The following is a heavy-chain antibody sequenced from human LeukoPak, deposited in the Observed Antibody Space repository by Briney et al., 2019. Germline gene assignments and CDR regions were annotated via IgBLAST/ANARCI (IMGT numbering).Heavy chain of an antibody. V-gene: IGHV3-23*01. CDR2: ISTSGGST. CDR3: ARDMKTITIFGVVQGDY. Sequence: GGSLRLSCAASGFTVSGYAMNWVRQAPGKGLEWVATISTSGGSTYYADFVKGRFTISRDNSKNSLYLQMNSLRAEDTAVYYCARDMKTITIFGVVQGDYWGQGTLVTVSS. CDR1: GFTVSGYA. J-gene: IGHJ4*02. D-gene: IGHD3-3*01.